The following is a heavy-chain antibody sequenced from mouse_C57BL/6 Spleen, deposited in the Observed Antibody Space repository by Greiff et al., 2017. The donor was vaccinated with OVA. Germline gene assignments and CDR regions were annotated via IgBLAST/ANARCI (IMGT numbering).Heavy chain of an antibody. CDR1: GFTFSDYG. V-gene: IGHV5-17*01. Sequence: EVQRVESGGGLVKPGGSLKLSCAASGFTFSDYGMHWVRQAPEKGLEWVAYISSGSSTIYYADTVKGRFTISRDNAKNTLFLQMTSLRSEDTAMYYCASAGDKAMDYWGQGTSVTVSS. J-gene: IGHJ4*01. CDR3: ASAGDKAMDY. D-gene: IGHD3-1*01. CDR2: ISSGSSTI.